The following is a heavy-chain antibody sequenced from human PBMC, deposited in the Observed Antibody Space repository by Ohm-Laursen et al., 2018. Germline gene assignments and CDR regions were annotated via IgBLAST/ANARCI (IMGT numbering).Heavy chain of an antibody. CDR1: GFTFSRYA. Sequence: SLRLSCTASGFTFSRYAMSWVRQAPGKGLEWVSAISGSGGSTYYADSVKGRFTISRDNSKNTLYLQMNSLRAEDTAVYYCATWSGYPYWYFDLWGRGTLVTVSS. CDR3: ATWSGYPYWYFDL. CDR2: ISGSGGST. D-gene: IGHD3-3*01. V-gene: IGHV3-23*01. J-gene: IGHJ2*01.